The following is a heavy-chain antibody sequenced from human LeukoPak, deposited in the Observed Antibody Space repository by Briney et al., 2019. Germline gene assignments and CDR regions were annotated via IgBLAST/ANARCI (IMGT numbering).Heavy chain of an antibody. CDR1: GGSFSGYY. CDR3: ATRNYCSSTSCSYWFDP. J-gene: IGHJ5*02. CDR2: INHSGST. D-gene: IGHD2-2*01. Sequence: PSETLSLTCAVYGGSFSGYYWSWIRQPPGKGLEWIGEINHSGSTNYNPSLKSRATISVDTSKNQFSLKLSSVTAADTAVYYCATRNYCSSTSCSYWFDPWGQGTLVTVSS. V-gene: IGHV4-34*01.